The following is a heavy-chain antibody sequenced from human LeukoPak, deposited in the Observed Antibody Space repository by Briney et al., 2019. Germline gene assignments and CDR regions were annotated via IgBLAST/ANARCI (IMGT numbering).Heavy chain of an antibody. V-gene: IGHV1-2*02. D-gene: IGHD3-10*01. Sequence: ASVKVSCKASGYTFTGYYMHWVRQAPGQGLEWMGWINPNSGGTNYAQKFQGRVTMTRDTSISTAYMELSRLRSDDTAVYYCARDLITMVRGVKLEPPTFDYWGQGTLVTVSS. CDR3: ARDLITMVRGVKLEPPTFDY. CDR1: GYTFTGYY. CDR2: INPNSGGT. J-gene: IGHJ4*02.